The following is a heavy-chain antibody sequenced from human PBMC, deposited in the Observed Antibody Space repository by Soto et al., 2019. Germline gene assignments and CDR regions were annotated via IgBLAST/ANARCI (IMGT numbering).Heavy chain of an antibody. CDR3: AKADGADYGDYDPYYYGMDV. D-gene: IGHD4-17*01. Sequence: QVQLVESGGGVVQPGRSLSLACAASGFTFSSYGMHWVRQAPGKGLEWVAVISYDGSNKYYADSVKGRFTISRDNSKNTLYLQMNSLRAEDTAVYYCAKADGADYGDYDPYYYGMDVWGQGTTVTVSS. J-gene: IGHJ6*02. CDR1: GFTFSSYG. V-gene: IGHV3-30*18. CDR2: ISYDGSNK.